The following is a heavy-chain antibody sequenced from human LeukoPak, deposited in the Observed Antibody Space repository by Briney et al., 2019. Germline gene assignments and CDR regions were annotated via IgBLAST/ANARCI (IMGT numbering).Heavy chain of an antibody. J-gene: IGHJ4*02. D-gene: IGHD6-13*01. Sequence: PSETLSLTCTVSGGSISSYYWSWIRQPAGKGREWIGRIYTSGSTNYNPSLKSRVTMSVDTSTNQFSLKLSSVTAADTAVYYCARVTGYRIEDYFDYWGQGTLVTVSS. CDR1: GGSISSYY. CDR2: IYTSGST. CDR3: ARVTGYRIEDYFDY. V-gene: IGHV4-4*07.